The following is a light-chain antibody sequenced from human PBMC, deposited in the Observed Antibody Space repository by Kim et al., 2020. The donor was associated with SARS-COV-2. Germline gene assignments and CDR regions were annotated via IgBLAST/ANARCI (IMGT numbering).Light chain of an antibody. Sequence: VLTQSPGTLSLSPGERATLSCRASQSVTSDYVAWYQQKLGQAPRLLIYGASNRATGIPDRFSGSGSGTDFTLTISRLEPEDFALYCCRQYGLIPPNFGPGTKVDIK. CDR1: QSVTSDY. CDR2: GAS. J-gene: IGKJ3*01. V-gene: IGKV3-20*01. CDR3: RQYGLIPPN.